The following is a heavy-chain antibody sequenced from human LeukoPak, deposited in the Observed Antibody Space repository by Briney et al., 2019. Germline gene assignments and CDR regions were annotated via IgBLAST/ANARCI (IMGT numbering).Heavy chain of an antibody. D-gene: IGHD3-16*02. CDR3: ARVRVIGYGMDV. V-gene: IGHV3-21*01. Sequence: PGGSLRLSCAASGFTFSSYSMNWVRQAPGKGLEWVSSISSSSSYIYYADSVKGRFTISRDNAKNSLYLQMNSLRAEDTAVYYCARVRVIGYGMDVWGQGTTVTVSS. J-gene: IGHJ6*02. CDR2: ISSSSSYI. CDR1: GFTFSSYS.